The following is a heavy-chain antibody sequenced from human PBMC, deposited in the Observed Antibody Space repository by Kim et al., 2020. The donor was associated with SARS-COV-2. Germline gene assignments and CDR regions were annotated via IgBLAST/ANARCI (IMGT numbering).Heavy chain of an antibody. J-gene: IGHJ3*02. CDR3: ATLRTGVAGILAFDI. CDR2: MNPNSGNT. D-gene: IGHD6-19*01. Sequence: ASVKVSCKASGYTFTSYDINWVRQATGQGLEWMGWMNPNSGNTGYAQKFQGRVTMTRNTSISTAYMELSSLRSEDTAVYYCATLRTGVAGILAFDIWGQGTMVTVSS. V-gene: IGHV1-8*01. CDR1: GYTFTSYD.